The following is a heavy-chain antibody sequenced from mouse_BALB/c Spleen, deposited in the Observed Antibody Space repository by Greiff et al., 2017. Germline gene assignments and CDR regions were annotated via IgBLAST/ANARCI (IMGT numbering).Heavy chain of an antibody. V-gene: IGHV2-9*02. Sequence: QVQLKESGPGLVAPSQSLSITCTVSGFSLTSYGVHWVRQPPGKGLEWLGVIWAGGSTNYNSALMSRLSISKDNSKSQVFLKMNSLQTDDTAMYYCIPESRYDCNRYYAMDYWGQGTSVTVSS. D-gene: IGHD2-4*01. CDR3: IPESRYDCNRYYAMDY. CDR2: IWAGGST. CDR1: GFSLTSYG. J-gene: IGHJ4*01.